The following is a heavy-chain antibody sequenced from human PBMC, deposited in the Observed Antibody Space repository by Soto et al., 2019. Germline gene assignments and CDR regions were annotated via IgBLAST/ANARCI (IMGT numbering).Heavy chain of an antibody. CDR2: ISGSADST. J-gene: IGHJ4*02. Sequence: GGSLRLSCAASGFTFSTYAMSWVRQAPGKGLQWVSGISGSADSTYYADSVKGRFTISRDNSKNTLYLQMNSLRAEDTAVYYCAKRGGTVTALGNFNYWGQGTLVTVS. V-gene: IGHV3-23*01. D-gene: IGHD4-17*01. CDR3: AKRGGTVTALGNFNY. CDR1: GFTFSTYA.